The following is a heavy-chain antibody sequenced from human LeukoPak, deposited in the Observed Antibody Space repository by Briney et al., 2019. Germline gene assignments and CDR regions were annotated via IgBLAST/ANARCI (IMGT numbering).Heavy chain of an antibody. J-gene: IGHJ4*02. CDR2: ISAYNGNT. V-gene: IGHV1-18*01. CDR3: ARVRGKHPGGYEFDY. D-gene: IGHD5-12*01. CDR1: GYTFTSYG. Sequence: ASVKVSCKASGYTFTSYGISWVRQAPGQGLEWMGWISAYNGNTNYAQKLQGRVTMTTDTSTSTAYMELRSLRSDGTAVYYCARVRGKHPGGYEFDYWGQGTLVTVPS.